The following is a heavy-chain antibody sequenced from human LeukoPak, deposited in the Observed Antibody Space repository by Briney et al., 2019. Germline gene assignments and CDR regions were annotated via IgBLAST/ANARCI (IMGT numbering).Heavy chain of an antibody. CDR3: AREKKVGTTVFDS. Sequence: SVKVSCKASGGTFSSYAISWVRQAPGQGLEWMGGIIPIFGTANYAQKFQGRVTITADESTSTAYTELSSLRSEDTAVYYCAREKKVGTTVFDSWGQGTLVTVSS. D-gene: IGHD1-26*01. V-gene: IGHV1-69*13. J-gene: IGHJ4*02. CDR2: IIPIFGTA. CDR1: GGTFSSYA.